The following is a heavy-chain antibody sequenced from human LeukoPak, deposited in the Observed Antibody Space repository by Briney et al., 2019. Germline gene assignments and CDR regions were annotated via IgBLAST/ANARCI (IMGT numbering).Heavy chain of an antibody. J-gene: IGHJ4*02. V-gene: IGHV1-18*01. CDR2: ISAYNGNT. CDR3: ARDPNYYGSGSYYNVGFFVL. Sequence: ASVKVSCKASGYTFTSYGISWVRQAPGQGLEWMGWISAYNGNTNYAQKLQGRVTMTTDTSTSTAYMELRSLRSDETAVYYCARDPNYYGSGSYYNVGFFVLWGQGTLVTISS. D-gene: IGHD3-10*01. CDR1: GYTFTSYG.